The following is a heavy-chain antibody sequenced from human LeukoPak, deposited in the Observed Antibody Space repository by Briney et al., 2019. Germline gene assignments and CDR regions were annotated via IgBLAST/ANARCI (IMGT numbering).Heavy chain of an antibody. CDR2: ITGSGQST. J-gene: IGHJ4*02. V-gene: IGHV3-23*01. Sequence: GGSLRLSCAASGFIFTNYAINWVRQAPGKGLEWVSRITGSGQSTSYAYSVEGRFTISRDNSKNTVHLQMNRLRADDTAVYYCAKQWDYSGNVVDFWGQGTLVTVSS. CDR1: GFIFTNYA. CDR3: AKQWDYSGNVVDF. D-gene: IGHD4-23*01.